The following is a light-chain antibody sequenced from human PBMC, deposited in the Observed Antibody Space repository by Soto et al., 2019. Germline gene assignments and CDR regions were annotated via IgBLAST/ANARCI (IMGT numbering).Light chain of an antibody. J-gene: IGKJ5*01. CDR3: QQFDDPVT. Sequence: DIVLTQSPGTLSLAPGGRATLSCRASQSVSSSYLAWYQQKPGQAPRLLIYGASSRATGIPDRFGGSGSGTDFTLPISRLEPEDSAVYYCQQFDDPVTFGQGTRLEIK. V-gene: IGKV3-20*01. CDR1: QSVSSSY. CDR2: GAS.